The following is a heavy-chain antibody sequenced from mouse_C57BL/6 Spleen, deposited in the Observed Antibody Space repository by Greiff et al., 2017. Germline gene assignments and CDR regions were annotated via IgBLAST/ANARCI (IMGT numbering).Heavy chain of an antibody. D-gene: IGHD4-1*01. Sequence: QVQLQQSGPGLVAPSQSLSITCTVSGFSLTSYAISWVRQPPGKGLEWLGVIWTGGGTNYNSALKSRLSISKDNSKSQVFLKMNSLQTDDTARYYCARKLGWPNGGYAMDYWGQGTSVTVSS. CDR2: IWTGGGT. CDR1: GFSLTSYA. CDR3: ARKLGWPNGGYAMDY. V-gene: IGHV2-9-1*01. J-gene: IGHJ4*01.